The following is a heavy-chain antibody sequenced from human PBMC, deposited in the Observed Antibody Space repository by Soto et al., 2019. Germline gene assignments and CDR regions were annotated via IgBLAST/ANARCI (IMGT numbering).Heavy chain of an antibody. J-gene: IGHJ6*03. Sequence: GGSLRLSCAASGFTFSSYWMHWVRQAPGKGLVWVSRINSDGSSTSYADSVKGRFTISRDNAKNTLYLQMNSLRAEDTAVYYCARAVDSSSWYYYYYYMDVWGKGTTVTVSS. V-gene: IGHV3-74*01. CDR2: INSDGSST. D-gene: IGHD6-13*01. CDR1: GFTFSSYW. CDR3: ARAVDSSSWYYYYYYMDV.